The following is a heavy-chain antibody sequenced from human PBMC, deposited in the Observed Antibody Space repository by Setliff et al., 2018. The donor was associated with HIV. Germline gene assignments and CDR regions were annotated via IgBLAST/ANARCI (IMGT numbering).Heavy chain of an antibody. D-gene: IGHD3-22*01. CDR3: ARQNYYDVSGYYQRPQDLDY. V-gene: IGHV4-38-2*02. J-gene: IGHJ4*02. CDR2: DRQNGDI. CDR1: GFSINSNYY. Sequence: PSETLSLTCNVSGFSINSNYYWSWIRQPPGKGLQWVGSDRQNGDIYFNPSLRSRVVMSVDPSKNQFSLRMTSVTAAGSARYYCARQNYYDVSGYYQRPQDLDYWGRGLLVTVSS.